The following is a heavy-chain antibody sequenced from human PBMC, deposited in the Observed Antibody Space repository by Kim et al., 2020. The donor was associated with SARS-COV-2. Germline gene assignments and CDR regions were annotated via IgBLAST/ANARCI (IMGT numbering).Heavy chain of an antibody. D-gene: IGHD3-3*01. CDR1: GFTFSSYA. J-gene: IGHJ4*02. CDR3: AKGHYDFWSGYYRNFDY. CDR2: ISGSGGST. V-gene: IGHV3-23*01. Sequence: GGSLRLSCAASGFTFSSYAMSWVRQAPGKGLEWVSAISGSGGSTYYADSVKGRFTISRDNSKNTLYLQMNSLRAEDTAVYYCAKGHYDFWSGYYRNFDYWGQGTLVTVSS.